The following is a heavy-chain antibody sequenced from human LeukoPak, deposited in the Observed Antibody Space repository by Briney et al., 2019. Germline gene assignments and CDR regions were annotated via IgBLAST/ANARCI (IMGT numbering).Heavy chain of an antibody. Sequence: PGGSLRLSCAASGFTFDDYAMHWVRQAPGKGLEWVSGISWNSGSIGYADSVKGRFTISRDNSKNTLSLQMNSLRAEDTAVYYCARDQDVAAAGTWGSIDYWGQGTLVTVSS. J-gene: IGHJ4*02. CDR3: ARDQDVAAAGTWGSIDY. CDR2: ISWNSGSI. CDR1: GFTFDDYA. V-gene: IGHV3-9*01. D-gene: IGHD6-13*01.